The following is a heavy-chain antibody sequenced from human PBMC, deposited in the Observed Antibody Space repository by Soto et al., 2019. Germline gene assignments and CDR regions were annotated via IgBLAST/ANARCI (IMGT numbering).Heavy chain of an antibody. CDR2: IYYSGST. J-gene: IGHJ4*02. CDR3: ASGWMAAFDN. V-gene: IGHV4-59*11. D-gene: IGHD2-2*03. CDR1: GDSLKTHY. Sequence: PSETLSVTCNVTGDSLKTHYLSWIRQAPGKGLEWIGYIYYSGSTLYNPSLKRRVTISADTAKNQFSLRLTSLTAADTAVYYCASGWMAAFDNWGQGTLVTVSS.